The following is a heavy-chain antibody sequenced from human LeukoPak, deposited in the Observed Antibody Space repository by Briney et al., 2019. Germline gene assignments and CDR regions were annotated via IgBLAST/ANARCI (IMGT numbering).Heavy chain of an antibody. CDR3: AKELTYYYDSSGYAGPFDY. D-gene: IGHD3-22*01. Sequence: PGRSLRLSCAASGFTFDDYAMHWVRQAPGKGLEWVSGISWNSGSIGYADSVKGRFTISRDNAKNSLYLQMNGLRAEDTALYYCAKELTYYYDSSGYAGPFDYWGQGTLVTVSS. V-gene: IGHV3-9*01. CDR1: GFTFDDYA. J-gene: IGHJ4*02. CDR2: ISWNSGSI.